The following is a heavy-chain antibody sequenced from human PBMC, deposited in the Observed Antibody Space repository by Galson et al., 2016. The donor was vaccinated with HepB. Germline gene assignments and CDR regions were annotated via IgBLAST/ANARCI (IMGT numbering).Heavy chain of an antibody. CDR1: GVSISSYY. V-gene: IGHV4-59*01. CDR3: ARSQARYCNSAGCYRRYYFDY. D-gene: IGHD2-2*02. J-gene: IGHJ4*02. Sequence: LVKPTQTLSLTCNVSGVSISSYYWSWIRQPPGKGLEWIAYIYNSGSANSNPSLKSRVTMSLDTSKNQFSLKLSSVTAADTAVYYCARSQARYCNSAGCYRRYYFDYWGQGTLVTVSS. CDR2: IYNSGSA.